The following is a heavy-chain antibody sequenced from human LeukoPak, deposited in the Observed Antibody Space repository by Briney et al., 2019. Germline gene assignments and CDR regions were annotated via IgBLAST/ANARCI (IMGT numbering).Heavy chain of an antibody. Sequence: ASVKVSCKVSGYTLTELSMHWVRQAPGKGLEWMGGFDPEDGETIYAQKFQGRVTMTEDTSTDTAYMELSSLRSEDTAVYYCATGDILTGYYVYFDHWGQGTLVTVSS. CDR2: FDPEDGET. J-gene: IGHJ4*02. CDR1: GYTLTELS. CDR3: ATGDILTGYYVYFDH. V-gene: IGHV1-24*01. D-gene: IGHD3-9*01.